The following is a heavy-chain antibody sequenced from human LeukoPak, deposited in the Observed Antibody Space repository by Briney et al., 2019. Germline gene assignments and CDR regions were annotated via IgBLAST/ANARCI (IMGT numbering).Heavy chain of an antibody. CDR2: ISSGGTYI. CDR3: ARDRSGYSGYECKVY. V-gene: IGHV3-21*01. J-gene: IGHJ4*02. D-gene: IGHD5-12*01. Sequence: PGGSLRLSCTTSGFALSSYEINWVRQAPGKGLEWVSSISSGGTYIYYADSVKGRFTISRDNTKNSLSLQMNSLRAEDTAVYYCARDRSGYSGYECKVYWGQGTLVTVSS. CDR1: GFALSSYE.